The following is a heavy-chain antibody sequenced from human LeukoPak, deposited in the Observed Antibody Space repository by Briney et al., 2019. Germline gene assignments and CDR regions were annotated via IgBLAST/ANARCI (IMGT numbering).Heavy chain of an antibody. CDR3: ARDPASRVFGVVSHYYYYYGMDV. Sequence: SETLSLTCTVSGGSISSYSWSWIRQPAGKGLEWIGRIYTSGSTNYNPSLKSRVTMSVDTSKNQFSLKLSSVTAADTAVYYCARDPASRVFGVVSHYYYYYGMDVWGQGTTVIVSS. CDR1: GGSISSYS. D-gene: IGHD3-3*01. CDR2: IYTSGST. J-gene: IGHJ6*02. V-gene: IGHV4-4*07.